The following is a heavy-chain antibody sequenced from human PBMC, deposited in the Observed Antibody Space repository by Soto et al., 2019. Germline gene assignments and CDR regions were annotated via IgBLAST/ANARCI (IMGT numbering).Heavy chain of an antibody. CDR3: AREGSLAAAGPVNWFDP. J-gene: IGHJ5*02. D-gene: IGHD6-13*01. V-gene: IGHV1-8*01. CDR2: MNPSGGNT. Sequence: ASVKVSCKAAGYSFTSYDINWVRQATGQGLEWMGIMNPSGGNTSYAQKFQGRVTMIRNTSTSTAYMELSSLRSEDTAVYYCAREGSLAAAGPVNWFDPWGQGTLVTVPQ. CDR1: GYSFTSYD.